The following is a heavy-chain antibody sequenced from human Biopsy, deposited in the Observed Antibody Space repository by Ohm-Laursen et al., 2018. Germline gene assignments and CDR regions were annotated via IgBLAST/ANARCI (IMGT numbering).Heavy chain of an antibody. Sequence: SETLSLTCTLSGASVRSHFLTWIRQPPGKGLQWIGSISNSGTTKSSTSLKSRVNISLQTSKNQLSLKLTSVTAADTAVYYCARLSTLFGVADFTDDWGQGTLVTVSS. CDR2: ISNSGTT. CDR1: GASVRSHF. J-gene: IGHJ4*02. CDR3: ARLSTLFGVADFTDD. D-gene: IGHD3-3*01. V-gene: IGHV4-59*08.